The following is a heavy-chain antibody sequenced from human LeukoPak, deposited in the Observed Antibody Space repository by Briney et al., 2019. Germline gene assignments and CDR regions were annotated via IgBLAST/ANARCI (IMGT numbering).Heavy chain of an antibody. Sequence: SQTLSLTCTVSGGSINSENYYWRWFRQPAGKRLEWIGRIYASGTTNSNPSLKSRVTISVDTSKNQFSLKLSSVTAADTAVYYCARETLGIELQHYFDSWGQGTLVTVSS. D-gene: IGHD7-27*01. CDR2: IYASGTT. V-gene: IGHV4-61*02. J-gene: IGHJ4*02. CDR1: GGSINSENYY. CDR3: ARETLGIELQHYFDS.